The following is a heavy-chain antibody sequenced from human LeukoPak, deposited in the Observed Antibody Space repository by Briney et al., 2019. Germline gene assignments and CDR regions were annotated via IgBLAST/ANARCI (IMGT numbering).Heavy chain of an antibody. D-gene: IGHD6-13*01. CDR1: GFPFSSHW. CDR3: GRIAAAGIDC. V-gene: IGHV3-7*01. Sequence: GGSLRLSCAASGFPFSSHWMRWVRQAPGKGVEWVANIKQDGREKYYVHSVKGRFTISRDNAKNPLYLQVNSLRAEDTAVYYCGRIAAAGIDCWGQGTLVTVSS. CDR2: IKQDGREK. J-gene: IGHJ4*02.